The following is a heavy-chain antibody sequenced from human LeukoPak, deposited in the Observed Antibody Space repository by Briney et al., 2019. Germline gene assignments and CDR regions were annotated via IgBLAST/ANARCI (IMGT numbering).Heavy chain of an antibody. V-gene: IGHV3-23*01. J-gene: IGHJ4*02. D-gene: IGHD6-19*01. Sequence: GGSLRLSCAASGFTFSSYAMSWVRQAPGKGLEWVSAISGSGSSTYYADSVKGRFTISRDNSKNTLYLQMNSLRAEDTAVYYCAKVRARGVAVAGLDYWGQGTLVTVSS. CDR1: GFTFSSYA. CDR3: AKVRARGVAVAGLDY. CDR2: ISGSGSST.